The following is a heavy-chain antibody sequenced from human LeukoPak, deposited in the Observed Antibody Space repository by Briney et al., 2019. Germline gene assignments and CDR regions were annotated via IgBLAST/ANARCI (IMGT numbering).Heavy chain of an antibody. J-gene: IGHJ6*03. CDR2: IKQDGSEK. D-gene: IGHD3-9*01. Sequence: GGSLRLSCAASGFTFSSYWMSWVRQAPGKGLEWVANIKQDGSEKYYVDSVKGRLTISRDNAKNSLYLQMNSLRAEDTAVYYCARDAVTYYDILTGYYANYYYYYMDVWGKGTTVTISS. V-gene: IGHV3-7*01. CDR3: ARDAVTYYDILTGYYANYYYYYMDV. CDR1: GFTFSSYW.